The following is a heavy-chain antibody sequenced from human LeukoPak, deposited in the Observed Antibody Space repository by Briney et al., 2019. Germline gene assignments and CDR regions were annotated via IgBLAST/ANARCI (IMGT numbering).Heavy chain of an antibody. Sequence: SQTLSLTCTVSGGSISSGVYYWSWIRQHPGKGLEWIGYIYYSGSTYSNPSLKSRLTMSVDISKNQFSLKLSSVTAADTAVYYCARGVKGLRGAFDIWGQGTMVTVSS. V-gene: IGHV4-31*03. J-gene: IGHJ3*02. CDR3: ARGVKGLRGAFDI. D-gene: IGHD3-10*01. CDR2: IYYSGST. CDR1: GGSISSGVYY.